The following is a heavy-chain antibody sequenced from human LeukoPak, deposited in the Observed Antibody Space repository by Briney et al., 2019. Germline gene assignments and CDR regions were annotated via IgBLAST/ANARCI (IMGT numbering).Heavy chain of an antibody. D-gene: IGHD3-10*01. CDR3: ARVGYGRFGELHAFDI. CDR2: ISSSSSYI. V-gene: IGHV3-21*01. CDR1: GFTFSSYS. J-gene: IGHJ3*02. Sequence: KPGGSLRLSCAASGFTFSSYSMNWVRQAPGKGLEWVSSISSSSSYIYYADSVKGRFTISRDNAKNSLYLQMNSLRAEDTAVYYCARVGYGRFGELHAFDIWGQGTKVTISS.